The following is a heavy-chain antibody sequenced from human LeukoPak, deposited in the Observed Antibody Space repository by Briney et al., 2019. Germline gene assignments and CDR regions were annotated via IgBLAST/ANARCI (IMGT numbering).Heavy chain of an antibody. Sequence: SETLSLTCAVYGGSFSGYYWSWIRQPPGKGLEWIGESNHGGSTNYNPSLKRRVTISVDKSKNQFSLKLNFVTAADTAVYYCARGKGTIFGVVRGVRSRGSNMDVWGKGTTVTVSS. J-gene: IGHJ6*03. V-gene: IGHV4-34*01. CDR1: GGSFSGYY. D-gene: IGHD3-3*01. CDR3: ARGKGTIFGVVRGVRSRGSNMDV. CDR2: SNHGGST.